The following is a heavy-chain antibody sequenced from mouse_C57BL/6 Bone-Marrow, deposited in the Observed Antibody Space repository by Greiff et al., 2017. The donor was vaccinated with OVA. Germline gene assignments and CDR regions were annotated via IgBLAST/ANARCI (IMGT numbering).Heavy chain of an antibody. Sequence: QVQLQQSGPELVKPGASVKISCKASGYTFTDYYINWVKQRPGQGLEWFGWIYPGSGNTKYNEKFKGKATLTVDTSSSTAYMQLSSLTSEDSAVYFCARRSDGYYALFAYWGQGTLVTVSA. J-gene: IGHJ3*01. V-gene: IGHV1-84*01. D-gene: IGHD2-3*01. CDR2: IYPGSGNT. CDR1: GYTFTDYY. CDR3: ARRSDGYYALFAY.